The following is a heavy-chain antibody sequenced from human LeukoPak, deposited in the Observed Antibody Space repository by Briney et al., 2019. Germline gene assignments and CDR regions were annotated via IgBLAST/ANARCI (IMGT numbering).Heavy chain of an antibody. CDR2: MNPNSGNT. D-gene: IGHD6-19*01. CDR3: ARGAGAGTGNWFDP. V-gene: IGHV1-8*01. CDR1: GYTFTSYD. J-gene: IGHJ5*02. Sequence: ASVKVSCKASGYTFTSYDINWMRQATGQGLEWMGWMNPNSGNTGYAQKFQGRVTMTRNTSISTAYMELSSLRSEDTAVYYCARGAGAGTGNWFDPWGQGTLVTVSS.